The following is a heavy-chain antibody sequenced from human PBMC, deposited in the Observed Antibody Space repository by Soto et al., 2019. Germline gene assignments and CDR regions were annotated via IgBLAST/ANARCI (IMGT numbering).Heavy chain of an antibody. CDR3: AKGERWYPGKYYFDY. Sequence: GGSLRLSCAASGFTFSSYAMSWVRQAPGKGLEWVSAISGSGGSTYYADSVKGRFTISRDNSKNTLYLQMNSLRAEDTAVYYCAKGERWYPGKYYFDYWGQGTLVTVSS. CDR1: GFTFSSYA. CDR2: ISGSGGST. D-gene: IGHD2-15*01. J-gene: IGHJ4*02. V-gene: IGHV3-23*01.